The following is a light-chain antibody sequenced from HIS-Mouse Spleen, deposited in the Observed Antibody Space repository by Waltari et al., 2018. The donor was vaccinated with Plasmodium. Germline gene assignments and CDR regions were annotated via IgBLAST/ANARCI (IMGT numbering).Light chain of an antibody. Sequence: AIRMTQPPPSFSASTGDRVPITCRASQGISSYLAWYQQQPGKAPKLLIYAASTLQSGVPSRFSGSGSGTDFTLTISCLQSEDFATYYCQQYYSYPLTFGGGTKVEIK. V-gene: IGKV1-8*01. J-gene: IGKJ4*01. CDR1: QGISSY. CDR3: QQYYSYPLT. CDR2: AAS.